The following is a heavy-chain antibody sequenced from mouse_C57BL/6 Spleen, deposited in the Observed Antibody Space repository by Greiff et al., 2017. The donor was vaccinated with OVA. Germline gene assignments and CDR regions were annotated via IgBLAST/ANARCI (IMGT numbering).Heavy chain of an antibody. CDR3: ASYDYDEWDY. V-gene: IGHV5-4*03. CDR2: ISDGGSYT. CDR1: GFTFSSYA. J-gene: IGHJ4*01. D-gene: IGHD2-4*01. Sequence: VKLMESGGGLVKPGGSLKLSCAASGFTFSSYAMSWVRQTPEKRLEWVATISDGGSYTYYPDNVKGRFTISRDNAKNNLYLQMSHLKSEDTAMYYCASYDYDEWDYWGQGTSVTVSS.